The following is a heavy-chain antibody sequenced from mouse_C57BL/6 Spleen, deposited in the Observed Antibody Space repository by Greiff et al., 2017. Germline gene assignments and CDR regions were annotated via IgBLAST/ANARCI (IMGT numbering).Heavy chain of an antibody. CDR2: ILPGRGST. CDR1: GYTFTGYW. D-gene: IGHD1-1*01. Sequence: VKLMESGAELMKPGASVKLSCKATGYTFTGYWIEWVKQRPGHGLEWIGEILPGRGSTNYNEKFKGKATFTADTSSNTAYMQLSSLTTEDSAIFDCARGAVVANFDYWGQGTTLTVSS. J-gene: IGHJ2*01. CDR3: ARGAVVANFDY. V-gene: IGHV1-9*01.